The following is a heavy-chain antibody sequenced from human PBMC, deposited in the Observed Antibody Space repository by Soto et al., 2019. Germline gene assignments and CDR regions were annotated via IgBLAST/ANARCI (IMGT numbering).Heavy chain of an antibody. J-gene: IGHJ4*02. V-gene: IGHV4-4*07. CDR2: IFSSGST. CDR3: AREGSYSAYNFAHGIQLWSFDF. Sequence: PSETLSLTCTVSGGSINTFYWSWVRQPAGKGLEWIGRIFSSGSTSFSPSLESRVAMSVDTSKNHLSLNLSSVTAADMAVYYCAREGSYSAYNFAHGIQLWSFDFWGQGALVTVSS. CDR1: GGSINTFY. D-gene: IGHD5-12*01.